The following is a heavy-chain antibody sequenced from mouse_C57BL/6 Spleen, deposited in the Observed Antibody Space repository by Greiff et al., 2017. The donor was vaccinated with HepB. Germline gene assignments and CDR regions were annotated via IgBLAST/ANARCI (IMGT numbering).Heavy chain of an antibody. CDR3: AREDDGYYAMDY. D-gene: IGHD2-3*01. V-gene: IGHV3-6*01. Sequence: EVKLQESGPGLVKPSQSLSLTCSVTGYSITSGYYWNWIRQFPGNKLEWMGYISYDGSNNYNPSLKNRISITRDTSKNQFFLKLNSVTTEDTATYYCAREDDGYYAMDYWGQGTSVTVSS. CDR1: GYSITSGYY. CDR2: ISYDGSN. J-gene: IGHJ4*01.